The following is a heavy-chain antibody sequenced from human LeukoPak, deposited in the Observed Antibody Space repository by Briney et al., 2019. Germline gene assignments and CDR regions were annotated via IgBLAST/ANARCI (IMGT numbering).Heavy chain of an antibody. V-gene: IGHV1-18*01. CDR3: ARQPHCSGGSCYSVPDY. CDR1: GYTFTSYG. J-gene: IGHJ4*02. CDR2: ISAYNGDT. Sequence: GASVKVSCKASGYTFTSYGINWVRQAPGQGLEWMGWISAYNGDTNYAQKLQGRVTMTTDTSTSTAYMELRSLRSDDTAVYYCARQPHCSGGSCYSVPDYWGQGTLVTVSS. D-gene: IGHD2-15*01.